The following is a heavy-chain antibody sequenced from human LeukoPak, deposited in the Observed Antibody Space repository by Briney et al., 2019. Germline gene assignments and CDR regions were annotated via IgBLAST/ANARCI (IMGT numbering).Heavy chain of an antibody. Sequence: PGGSLRLSCAASGFTFSDYYMGWIRQAPGKGLEWVSYISSSGSTIYYADSVKGRFTISRDNAKNSLYLQMNSLRAEDTAVYYCARVILYDSSGYCWFDPWGQGTLVTVSS. CDR2: ISSSGSTI. CDR1: GFTFSDYY. J-gene: IGHJ5*02. CDR3: ARVILYDSSGYCWFDP. V-gene: IGHV3-11*01. D-gene: IGHD3-22*01.